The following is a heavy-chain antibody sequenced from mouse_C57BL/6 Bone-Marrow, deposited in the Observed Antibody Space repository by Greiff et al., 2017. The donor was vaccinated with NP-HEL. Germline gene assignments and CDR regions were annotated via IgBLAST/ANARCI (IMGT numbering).Heavy chain of an antibody. J-gene: IGHJ1*03. CDR3: ARPAYYGSSYPWYFDV. V-gene: IGHV5-2*01. CDR1: EYDFPSHD. Sequence: EVQGVESGGGLVQPGESLKLSCESNEYDFPSHDMSWVRKTPEKRLELVAAINSDGGSTYYPDTMERRFIISRDNTKKTLYLQMSSLRSEDTALYYCARPAYYGSSYPWYFDVWGTGTTVTVSS. CDR2: INSDGGST. D-gene: IGHD1-1*01.